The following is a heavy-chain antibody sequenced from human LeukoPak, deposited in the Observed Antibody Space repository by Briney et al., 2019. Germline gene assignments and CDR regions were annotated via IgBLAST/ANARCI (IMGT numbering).Heavy chain of an antibody. CDR1: GYTFTDYY. V-gene: IGHV1-2*02. D-gene: IGHD5-24*01. CDR3: ARVTTRLXXDGXLAF. J-gene: IGHJ4*02. Sequence: ASVKVSCKASGYTFTDYYIHWVRQAPGQGPEWMGWINPNSGGTKSLQKFQGRVTMTRDTSISTAYMELSRLRSDDTAVYYRARVTTRLXXDGXLAFWGQGATVTVSS. CDR2: INPNSGGT.